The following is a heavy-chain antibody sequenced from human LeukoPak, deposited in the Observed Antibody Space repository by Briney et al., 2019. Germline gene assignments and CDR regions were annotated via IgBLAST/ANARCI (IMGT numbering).Heavy chain of an antibody. V-gene: IGHV6-1*01. J-gene: IGHJ4*02. CDR2: TYYRSKWYS. Sequence: KLSQTLSLTCAISGDSVSSNSAAWNWIRQSPSRGLEWLGRTYYRSKWYSGYAMSVKSRITIKPDTSKNQFSLQLNSVTPEDTAVCYCARGGSYPLDYWGQGTLVTVSS. CDR3: ARGGSYPLDY. D-gene: IGHD1-26*01. CDR1: GDSVSSNSAA.